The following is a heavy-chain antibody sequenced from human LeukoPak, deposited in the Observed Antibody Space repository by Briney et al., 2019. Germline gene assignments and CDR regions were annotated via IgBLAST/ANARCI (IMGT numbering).Heavy chain of an antibody. CDR2: IYYSGST. J-gene: IGHJ4*02. CDR1: GGSISSGGYY. D-gene: IGHD7-27*01. CDR3: ARGMAATGGIFDY. V-gene: IGHV4-31*03. Sequence: SETLSLTCTVSGGSISSGGYYWSWIRQHPGKGLEWIGYIYYSGSTYYNPSLKSRVTISVDTSKNQFSPKLSSVTAADTAVYYCARGMAATGGIFDYWGQGTLVTVSS.